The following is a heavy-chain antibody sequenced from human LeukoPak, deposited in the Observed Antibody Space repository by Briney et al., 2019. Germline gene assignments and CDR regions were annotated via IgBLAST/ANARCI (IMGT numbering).Heavy chain of an antibody. CDR1: GYTLTELS. CDR2: FDPEDGET. Sequence: ASVKVSCKVSGYTLTELSMHWVRQAPGKGLEWMGGFDPEDGETIYAQKFQGRVTMTEDTSTDKAYMELSRLRSEDTAVYYCATASDCSSTSCYADFDYWGQGTLVTVSS. J-gene: IGHJ4*02. V-gene: IGHV1-24*01. CDR3: ATASDCSSTSCYADFDY. D-gene: IGHD2-2*01.